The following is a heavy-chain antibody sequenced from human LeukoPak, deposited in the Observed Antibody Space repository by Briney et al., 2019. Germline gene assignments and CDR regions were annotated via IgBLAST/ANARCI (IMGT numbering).Heavy chain of an antibody. J-gene: IGHJ4*02. CDR1: GGSISSSSYY. Sequence: SETLSLTCTVSGGSISSSSYYWGWIRQPPGKGLEWIGSIYYSGSTYYNPSLKSRVTISVDTSKNQFSLKLSSVTAADTAVYYCARDSPPDSSGYYSPFDYWGQGTLVTVSS. CDR2: IYYSGST. D-gene: IGHD3-22*01. CDR3: ARDSPPDSSGYYSPFDY. V-gene: IGHV4-39*07.